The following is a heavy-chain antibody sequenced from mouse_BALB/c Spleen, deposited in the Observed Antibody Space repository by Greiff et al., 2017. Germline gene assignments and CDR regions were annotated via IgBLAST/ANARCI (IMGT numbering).Heavy chain of an antibody. V-gene: IGHV1S81*02. CDR3: AIYDGYNGGFAY. D-gene: IGHD2-3*01. CDR2: INPSNGRT. CDR1: GYTFTSYW. J-gene: IGHJ3*01. Sequence: VQLQQSGTVLARPGASVKMSCKASGYTFTSYWMHWVKQRPGQGLEWIGEINPSNGRTNYNEKFKSKATLTVDKSSSTAYMQLSSLTSEDSAVYYCAIYDGYNGGFAYWGQGTLVTVSA.